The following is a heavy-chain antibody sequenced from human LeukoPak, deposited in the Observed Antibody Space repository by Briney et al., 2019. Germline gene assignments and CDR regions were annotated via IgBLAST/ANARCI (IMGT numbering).Heavy chain of an antibody. D-gene: IGHD5-18*01. CDR1: GFTFRSYS. Sequence: PGGALRLSCAASGFTFRSYSMNWVRQAPGRGREWVSYISSSSSTIYYADSVKGRFTISRDNAKNSLYLQMNSLRAEDTAVYYCAAKSRGYSYVGVDYWGQGTLVTVPS. CDR3: AAKSRGYSYVGVDY. J-gene: IGHJ4*02. V-gene: IGHV3-48*04. CDR2: ISSSSSTI.